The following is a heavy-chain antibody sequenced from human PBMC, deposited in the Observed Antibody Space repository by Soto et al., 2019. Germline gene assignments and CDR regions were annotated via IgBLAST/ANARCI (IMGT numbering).Heavy chain of an antibody. CDR1: GFSLSTTGVG. Sequence: VSGPTLVNPTQTLTLTCTFSGFSLSTTGVGVGWIRQPPGKALEWLALIYWNDDKRYSPSLKTRLIITKDTSKNQVVLTMTNLDPVDTATYYCARMRPTEDDIGYHFYFDLWGQGTLVTVSS. J-gene: IGHJ4*02. CDR3: ARMRPTEDDIGYHFYFDL. V-gene: IGHV2-5*01. CDR2: IYWNDDK. D-gene: IGHD2-15*01.